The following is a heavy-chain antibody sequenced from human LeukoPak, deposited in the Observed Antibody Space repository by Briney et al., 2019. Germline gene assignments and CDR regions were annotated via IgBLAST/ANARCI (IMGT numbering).Heavy chain of an antibody. CDR2: INHSGST. Sequence: SETLSLTCAVYGGSFSGYYWSWIRQPPGKGLEWIGEINHSGSTNYNPSLKSRVTISVDTSKNQFSLKLSSVTAADTAVYYCARVSWPPGSSWYYFDYWGQGTLVAVSS. J-gene: IGHJ4*02. CDR1: GGSFSGYY. CDR3: ARVSWPPGSSWYYFDY. V-gene: IGHV4-34*01. D-gene: IGHD3-10*01.